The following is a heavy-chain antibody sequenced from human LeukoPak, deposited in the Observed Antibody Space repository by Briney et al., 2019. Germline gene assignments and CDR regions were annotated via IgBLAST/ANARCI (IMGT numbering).Heavy chain of an antibody. Sequence: GGSLGLSCTASGFTFGDYAMSWVRQAPGKGLEWVGFIRSKAYGGTTEYAASVKGRFTISRDDSKSIAYLQMNSLKTEDTAVYYCTRVPFGYYFDYWGQGTLVTVSS. CDR1: GFTFGDYA. CDR3: TRVPFGYYFDY. J-gene: IGHJ4*02. CDR2: IRSKAYGGTT. V-gene: IGHV3-49*04. D-gene: IGHD3-16*01.